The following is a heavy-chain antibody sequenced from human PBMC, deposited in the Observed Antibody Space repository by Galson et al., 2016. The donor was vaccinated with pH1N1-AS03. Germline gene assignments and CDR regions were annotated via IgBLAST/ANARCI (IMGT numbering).Heavy chain of an antibody. Sequence: SLRLSCAASGFTFSSFGMHWVRRAPGKGLEWVAFIRFDGSVRFYADSVKGRFTISRDDSKNTLYLQMNSLRAEDTAVYFCAKVSAGSSSYNYFGHWGQGTLVIVSS. D-gene: IGHD2-2*01. CDR1: GFTFSSFG. CDR3: AKVSAGSSSYNYFGH. CDR2: IRFDGSVR. J-gene: IGHJ4*02. V-gene: IGHV3-30*02.